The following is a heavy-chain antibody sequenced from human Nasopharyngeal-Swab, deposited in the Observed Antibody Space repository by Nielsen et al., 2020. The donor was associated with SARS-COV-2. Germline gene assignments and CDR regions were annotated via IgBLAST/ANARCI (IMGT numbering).Heavy chain of an antibody. CDR1: GGSISSGSYS. CDR2: IYHSGST. CDR3: ARGKGRYCRGESCPNWFDP. V-gene: IGHV4-30-2*01. D-gene: IGHD2-15*01. J-gene: IGHJ5*02. Sequence: SETLSLTCAVSGGSISSGSYSWSWIRQPPGKGLEWIGYIYHSGSTYYNPSLKSRVTMSVDTSKNQFSLKLSSVTAADTAVYFCARGKGRYCRGESCPNWFDPWGQGTLVTVSS.